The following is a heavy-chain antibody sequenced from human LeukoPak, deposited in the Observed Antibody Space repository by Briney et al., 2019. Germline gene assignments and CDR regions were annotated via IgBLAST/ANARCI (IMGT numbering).Heavy chain of an antibody. J-gene: IGHJ4*02. D-gene: IGHD1-26*01. CDR2: IYSGGST. Sequence: GGSLRLSCAASGFTVSSNYMSWVRRAPGKGLEWVSVIYSGGSTYYADSVKGRFTISRDNSKNTLYLQMNSLRAEDTAVYYCARELLGFVDYWGQGTLVTVSS. CDR3: ARELLGFVDY. V-gene: IGHV3-66*02. CDR1: GFTVSSNY.